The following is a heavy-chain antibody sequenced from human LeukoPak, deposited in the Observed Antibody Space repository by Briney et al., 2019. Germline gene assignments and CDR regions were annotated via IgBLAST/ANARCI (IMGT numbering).Heavy chain of an antibody. CDR3: ARGGPTTWF. V-gene: IGHV3-74*01. D-gene: IGHD2/OR15-2a*01. J-gene: IGHJ4*02. CDR1: GFTFSSYW. Sequence: GGSLRLSCAGSGFTFSSYWMHWVRQVPGKGLVWVSSIKPDGSTTNYADSVKGRFTISRDSAGNTLFLHANSLRAEDTAVYYCARGGPTTWFWGQGTLVTISS. CDR2: IKPDGSTT.